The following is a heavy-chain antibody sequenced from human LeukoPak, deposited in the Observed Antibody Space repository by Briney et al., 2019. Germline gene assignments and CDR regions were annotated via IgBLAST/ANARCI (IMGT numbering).Heavy chain of an antibody. D-gene: IGHD1-26*01. V-gene: IGHV1-2*02. Sequence: ASVKVSCKASGYTFTGYYMHWVRQAPGQGLEWMGWINPNSGGTNYAQKFQGRVTMTRDTSISTAYMELSRLRSDDTAVYYCARERASGSYYRFDPWGQGTLVTVSS. CDR1: GYTFTGYY. CDR2: INPNSGGT. J-gene: IGHJ5*02. CDR3: ARERASGSYYRFDP.